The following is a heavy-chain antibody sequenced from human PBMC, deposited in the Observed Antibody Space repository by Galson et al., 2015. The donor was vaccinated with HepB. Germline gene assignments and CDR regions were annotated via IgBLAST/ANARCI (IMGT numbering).Heavy chain of an antibody. J-gene: IGHJ5*02. CDR3: TRYRHTTNWPRGHWFDP. V-gene: IGHV3-49*03. Sequence: SLRLSCATSGFTFADDGLTWIRQAPGKGLEWVGLIRSKTYGATTEYAASVKGRFTISRDDSKSIAYLQMNSLKIEDTALYYCTRYRHTTNWPRGHWFDPWGQGTLVSVSS. CDR1: GFTFADDG. CDR2: IRSKTYGATT. D-gene: IGHD3-16*02.